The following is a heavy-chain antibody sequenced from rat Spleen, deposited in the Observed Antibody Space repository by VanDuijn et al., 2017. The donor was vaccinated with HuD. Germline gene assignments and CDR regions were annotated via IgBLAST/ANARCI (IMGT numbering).Heavy chain of an antibody. V-gene: IGHV5-29*01. Sequence: EVQLVESDGGLVQPGRSLKLSCAASGFTFSDFFMAWVRQAPAKGLEWVATISYGDSSGHSSTYYRDSVKGRFTISRDNTKSTLSLQMDSLRSEDTATYYCARRHYGYTDYFDYWGQRVMVPVSS. D-gene: IGHD1-11*01. J-gene: IGHJ2*01. CDR1: GFTFSDFF. CDR3: ARRHYGYTDYFDY. CDR2: ISYGDSSGHSST.